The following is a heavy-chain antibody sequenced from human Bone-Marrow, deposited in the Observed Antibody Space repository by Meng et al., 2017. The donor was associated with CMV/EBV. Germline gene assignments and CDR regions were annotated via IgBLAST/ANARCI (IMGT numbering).Heavy chain of an antibody. CDR1: GGSISSYY. D-gene: IGHD2-15*01. V-gene: IGHV4-59*12. J-gene: IGHJ5*02. CDR2: IYYSGST. CDR3: ASPGPRISEDWFDP. Sequence: GSLRLSCTVSGGSISSYYWSWIRQPPGKGLEWIGYIYYSGSTYYNPSLKSRVTISVDTSKNQFSLKLSSVTAADTAVYYCASPGPRISEDWFDPWGQGTLVTVSS.